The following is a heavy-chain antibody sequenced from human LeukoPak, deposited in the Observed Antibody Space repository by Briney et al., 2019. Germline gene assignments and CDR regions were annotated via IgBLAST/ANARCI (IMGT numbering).Heavy chain of an antibody. J-gene: IGHJ5*02. CDR2: ISAYNGNT. CDR3: ARDSFPDEWELLGGWFDP. D-gene: IGHD1-26*01. Sequence: ASVKVSCTASSYTFTSYGISWVRQAPGQGLEWMGWISAYNGNTNYAQKLQGRVTMTTDTSTSTAYMELRSLRSDDTAVYYCARDSFPDEWELLGGWFDPWGQGTLVTVSS. CDR1: SYTFTSYG. V-gene: IGHV1-18*01.